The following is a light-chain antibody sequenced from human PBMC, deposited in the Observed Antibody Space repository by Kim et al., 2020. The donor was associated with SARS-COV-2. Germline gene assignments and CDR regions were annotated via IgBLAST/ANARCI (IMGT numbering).Light chain of an antibody. J-gene: IGLJ2*01. CDR3: QSADSSGTVV. Sequence: SYELTQPTSVSVSPGQTARITCSGDALPKQYAYWYQQKPGQAPVLVIYKDSERPSGIPERFSGSSSGTTVTLTISGVQAEDEADYYCQSADSSGTVVFGGGTQLTVL. CDR1: ALPKQY. CDR2: KDS. V-gene: IGLV3-25*03.